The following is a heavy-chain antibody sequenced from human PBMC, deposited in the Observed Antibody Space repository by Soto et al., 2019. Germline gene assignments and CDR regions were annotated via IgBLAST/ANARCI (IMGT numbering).Heavy chain of an antibody. CDR1: GFTVEDYA. J-gene: IGHJ4*02. CDR2: ISWNSETI. V-gene: IGHV3-9*01. D-gene: IGHD4-17*01. CDR3: AKDMKWGGMTTIHYFDS. Sequence: EVQLVESGGGLVQPGRSLRLSCAASGFTVEDYAMHWVRQAPGKGLEWVSGISWNSETIDYADSVKGRFTISRDNAKSSLFLQMNSLRPDYTALYYCAKDMKWGGMTTIHYFDSWGQGTLVTVSS.